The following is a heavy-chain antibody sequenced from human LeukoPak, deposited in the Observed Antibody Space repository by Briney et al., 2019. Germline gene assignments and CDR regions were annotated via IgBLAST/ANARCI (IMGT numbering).Heavy chain of an antibody. CDR1: GGSFSGYY. Sequence: SETLSLTCAVYGGSFSGYYWSWIRQPPGKGLGWIGEINHSGSTNYNPSLKSRVTISVDTSKNQFSLKLSSVTAADTAVYYCARASLTVTTFRFDYWGQGTLVTVSS. J-gene: IGHJ4*02. CDR2: INHSGST. CDR3: ARASLTVTTFRFDY. D-gene: IGHD4-17*01. V-gene: IGHV4-34*01.